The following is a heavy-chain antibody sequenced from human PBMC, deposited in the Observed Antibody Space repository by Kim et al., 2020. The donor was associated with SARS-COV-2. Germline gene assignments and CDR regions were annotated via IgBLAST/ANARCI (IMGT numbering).Heavy chain of an antibody. V-gene: IGHV3-11*04. Sequence: SGKGRFTHTMDNAKNSLYLQMNSLGAEDTAVYYCARTMVRGYYYYGMDVWGQGTTVTVSS. CDR3: ARTMVRGYYYYGMDV. J-gene: IGHJ6*02. D-gene: IGHD3-10*01.